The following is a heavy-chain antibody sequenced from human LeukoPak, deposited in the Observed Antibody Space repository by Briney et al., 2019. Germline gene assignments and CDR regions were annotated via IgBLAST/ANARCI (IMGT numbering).Heavy chain of an antibody. CDR3: ASPLRGYYDIWAGSAY. CDR2: ISYDGSNK. V-gene: IGHV3-30-3*01. Sequence: GGSLRLTCAASGFTFSSYAMHWVRQAPGKGLEWVAVISYDGSNKYYADSVKGRFTISRDNSKNTLYLQMNSLRAEDTAVYYCASPLRGYYDIWAGSAYWGQGTLVTVSS. J-gene: IGHJ4*02. D-gene: IGHD3-9*01. CDR1: GFTFSSYA.